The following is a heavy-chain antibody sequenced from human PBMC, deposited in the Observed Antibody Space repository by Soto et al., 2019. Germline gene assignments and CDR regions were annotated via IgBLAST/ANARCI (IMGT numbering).Heavy chain of an antibody. CDR3: ARETLSIAARRNYYYYYGMDV. D-gene: IGHD6-13*01. CDR2: INPNSGGT. Sequence: ASVKVSCKASGYTFTGYYMHWVRQAPGQGLEWMGWINPNSGGTNYAQKFQGWVTMTRDTSISTAYMELSRLRSDDTAVYYCARETLSIAARRNYYYYYGMDVWGQGTTVTVSS. V-gene: IGHV1-2*04. CDR1: GYTFTGYY. J-gene: IGHJ6*02.